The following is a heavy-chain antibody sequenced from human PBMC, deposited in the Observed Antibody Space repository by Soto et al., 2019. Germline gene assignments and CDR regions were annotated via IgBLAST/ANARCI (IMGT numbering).Heavy chain of an antibody. CDR1: GYTSTSYA. Sequence: GASVKVSCKASGYTSTSYAMHWVRQAPGQGLEWMGIINPSGGSTSYAQKFQGRVTMTRDTSTSTVYMELSSLRSEDTAVYYCARWYSGSYELNPSGWYFDYWGQGTLVTVSS. CDR3: ARWYSGSYELNPSGWYFDY. V-gene: IGHV1-46*03. CDR2: INPSGGST. D-gene: IGHD1-26*01. J-gene: IGHJ4*02.